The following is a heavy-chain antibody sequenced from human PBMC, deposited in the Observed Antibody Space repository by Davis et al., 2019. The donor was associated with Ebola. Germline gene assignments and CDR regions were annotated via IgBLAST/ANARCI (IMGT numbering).Heavy chain of an antibody. CDR1: GFTFSSYA. J-gene: IGHJ4*02. V-gene: IGHV3-23*01. Sequence: PGGSLRLSCAASGFTFSSYAMSWVRQAPGKGLEWVSAISGSSGSTYYADSVKGRFTISRDNSKNTVYLQMNSLRAEDTAVYYCAKEGYSNYNLISSFDYWGQGTLVTVSS. CDR2: ISGSSGST. D-gene: IGHD4-11*01. CDR3: AKEGYSNYNLISSFDY.